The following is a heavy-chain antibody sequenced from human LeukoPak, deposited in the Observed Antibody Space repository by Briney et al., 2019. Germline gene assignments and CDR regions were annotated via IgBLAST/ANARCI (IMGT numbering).Heavy chain of an antibody. J-gene: IGHJ4*02. CDR1: GCSISTYY. CDR3: ARQDSGSYYWIDY. Sequence: SETLSLTCTVSGCSISTYYWSWIRQPPGKGLEWIGYIYYSGSTNYNPSLKSRVTISIDTSKNQFSLKLNSVTAADTAVYYCARQDSGSYYWIDYWGQGTLVTVSS. CDR2: IYYSGST. D-gene: IGHD1-26*01. V-gene: IGHV4-59*08.